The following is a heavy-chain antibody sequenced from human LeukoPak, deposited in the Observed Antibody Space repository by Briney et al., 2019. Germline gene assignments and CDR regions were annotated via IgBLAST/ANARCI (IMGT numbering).Heavy chain of an antibody. J-gene: IGHJ5*02. Sequence: GGSLRLSCVASGFTFSGYGFHWVRQAQGKGLEWVAFIRYDGIDKSSAGSENGRIIISRDDSKNTLYLQMNSVRPDDTAVYYCAKEGVFCSGGNCLFNWLDPWGHGTLVSVSS. CDR3: AKEGVFCSGGNCLFNWLDP. CDR2: IRYDGIDK. D-gene: IGHD4-23*01. CDR1: GFTFSGYG. V-gene: IGHV3-30*02.